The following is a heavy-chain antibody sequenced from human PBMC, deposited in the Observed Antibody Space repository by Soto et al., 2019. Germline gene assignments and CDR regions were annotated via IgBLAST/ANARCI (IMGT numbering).Heavy chain of an antibody. CDR2: IWFDGSKK. CDR1: GIKFSSDC. Sequence: CLRLSSAASGIKFSSDCMHWVRQAPGKGLEWVAVIWFDGSKKYYVDSVKGRFTISRDNSNNTLYLQMNSLRAEDTGVYYCARELLYGSGSRNFHYYGMDVWGQGTTVTVSS. J-gene: IGHJ6*02. CDR3: ARELLYGSGSRNFHYYGMDV. V-gene: IGHV3-33*01. D-gene: IGHD3-10*01.